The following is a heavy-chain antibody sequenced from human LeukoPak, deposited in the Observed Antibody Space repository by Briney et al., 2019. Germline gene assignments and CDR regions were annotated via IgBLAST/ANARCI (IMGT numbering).Heavy chain of an antibody. J-gene: IGHJ4*02. CDR2: VSGDGQRT. CDR3: ARDRGGSYSAIDY. D-gene: IGHD1-26*01. CDR1: GFTFNNYA. V-gene: IGHV3-23*01. Sequence: GGSLRLSCAASGFTFNNYAMKWARQTPGKGLQWVSAVSGDGQRTFYAHSGKGRFTIFRDNAKNSLYLQMNSLRAEDTAVYYCARDRGGSYSAIDYWGQGTLVTVSS.